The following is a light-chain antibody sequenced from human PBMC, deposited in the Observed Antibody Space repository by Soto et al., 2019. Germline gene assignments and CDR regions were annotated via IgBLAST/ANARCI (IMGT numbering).Light chain of an antibody. J-gene: IGLJ1*01. CDR1: NIGSKT. CDR3: QVWDISSVHYV. V-gene: IGLV3-21*02. CDR2: DDS. Sequence: SYELTQPPSMSVAPGQTARITCGGNNIGSKTVHWYQQKAGQAPVLVVYDDSDRPSGIPERFSGSNSGNTATLTISRVEAGDDADYYCQVWDISSVHYVFGTGTKLTVL.